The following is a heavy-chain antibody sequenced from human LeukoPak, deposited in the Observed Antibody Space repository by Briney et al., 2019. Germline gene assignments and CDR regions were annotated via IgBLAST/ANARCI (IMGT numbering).Heavy chain of an antibody. CDR2: IYPGDSDT. V-gene: IGHV5-51*01. CDR1: GYSFTIYW. D-gene: IGHD3-10*01. J-gene: IGHJ4*02. Sequence: GESLKISCKGSGYSFTIYWIAWVRQMPGKGLEWMGIIYPGDSDTRYSPSFQGQATISADKSTAYLQWSSLRAPDTAMYYCARHFDYDGKGALDYWGQGTLVTVSS. CDR3: ARHFDYDGKGALDY.